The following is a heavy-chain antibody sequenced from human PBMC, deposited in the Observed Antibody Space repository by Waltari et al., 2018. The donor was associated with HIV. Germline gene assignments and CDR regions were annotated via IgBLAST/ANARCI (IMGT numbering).Heavy chain of an antibody. CDR3: ARGSPTLQFYDDFSGYLDAFDV. J-gene: IGHJ3*01. Sequence: QVQLQQWGAGLLKPSETLSLTCAVSGGSFSAYYWSWIRQTPGKGLEWIGEINQSGNIHQGPSLKIRLTISVDPSKNQFSLKMTSMTAADTAVYYCARGSPTLQFYDDFSGYLDAFDVWGHGTMVTVSS. V-gene: IGHV4-34*01. D-gene: IGHD3-22*01. CDR2: INQSGNI. CDR1: GGSFSAYY.